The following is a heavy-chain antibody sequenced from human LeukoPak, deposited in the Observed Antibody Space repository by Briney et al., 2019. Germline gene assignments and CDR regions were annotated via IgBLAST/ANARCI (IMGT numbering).Heavy chain of an antibody. Sequence: RASVKVSCKASGYSFASYGINWARQAPGQGLEWMGWISAHNGDTNYADKLQGRVTMTTDSSTNTAYMELRSLTSDDTAIYYCAREQGHIVQLTATDPFDIWGQGTMVTVSS. J-gene: IGHJ3*02. CDR3: AREQGHIVQLTATDPFDI. D-gene: IGHD2-21*01. V-gene: IGHV1-18*01. CDR1: GYSFASYG. CDR2: ISAHNGDT.